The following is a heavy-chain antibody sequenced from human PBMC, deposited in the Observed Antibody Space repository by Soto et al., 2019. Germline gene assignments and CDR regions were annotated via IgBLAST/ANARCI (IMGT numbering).Heavy chain of an antibody. CDR2: INSDGSHT. CDR1: GFTFFAYW. CDR3: AKEGDYGDYDGQNWFDY. J-gene: IGHJ5*01. D-gene: IGHD4-17*01. V-gene: IGHV3-74*01. Sequence: EVQLVESGGGLVQPGGSLRLSCAASGFTFFAYWIHWVRQVPGKGLVWVSRINSDGSHTSYADSVRGRFTISRDNSKNTVYLQMNSLTAEDTAVYYCAKEGDYGDYDGQNWFDYWGQGRLVTVSS.